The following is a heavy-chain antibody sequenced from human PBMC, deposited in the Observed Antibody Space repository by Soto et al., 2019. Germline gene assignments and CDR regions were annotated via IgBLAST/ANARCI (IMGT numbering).Heavy chain of an antibody. CDR2: TYYRSKWYN. V-gene: IGHV6-1*01. D-gene: IGHD1-7*01. CDR1: GDSVSSNSAA. CDR3: ARDWGLTGTTGDYSYHYGMDV. Sequence: SQTLSLTCAISGDSVSSNSAAWNWIRQSPSRGLEWLGRTYYRSKWYNDYAVSVKSRITINPDTSKNQFSLQLNSVTPEDTAAYSCARDWGLTGTTGDYSYHYGMDVWGQGTTVTVSS. J-gene: IGHJ6*02.